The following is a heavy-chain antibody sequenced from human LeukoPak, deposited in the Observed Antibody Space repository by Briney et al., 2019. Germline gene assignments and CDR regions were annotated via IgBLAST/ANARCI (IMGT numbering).Heavy chain of an antibody. V-gene: IGHV3-9*01. CDR3: AKAKRNSDYLFDY. Sequence: GGSLRLSCAASGLTFSMYWMSWVRQAPGKGLEWVSSIGWNKDKILYADSLKGRFTISRDNARRSLFLQMDSLRAEDTAFYYCAKAKRNSDYLFDYWGQGTLVAVSS. CDR2: IGWNKDKI. CDR1: GLTFSMYW. D-gene: IGHD5-12*01. J-gene: IGHJ4*02.